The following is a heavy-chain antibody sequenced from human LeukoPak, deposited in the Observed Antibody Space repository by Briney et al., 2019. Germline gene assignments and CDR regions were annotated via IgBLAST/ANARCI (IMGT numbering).Heavy chain of an antibody. V-gene: IGHV4-30-4*07. D-gene: IGHD1-26*01. Sequence: SETLSLTCAVSGGYISSGGYSWSWIRRPPGKGLEWIGYIYYSGSTYYNPSLKSRVTISVDTSKNQFSLKLSSVTAADTAVYYCASVSGSYRSLYYFDYWGQGTLVTVSS. J-gene: IGHJ4*02. CDR1: GGYISSGGYS. CDR3: ASVSGSYRSLYYFDY. CDR2: IYYSGST.